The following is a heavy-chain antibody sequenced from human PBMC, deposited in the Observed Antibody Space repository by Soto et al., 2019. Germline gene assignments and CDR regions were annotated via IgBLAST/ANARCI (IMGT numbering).Heavy chain of an antibody. CDR1: GGSISSYY. D-gene: IGHD3-16*02. Sequence: SETLSPTCTVSGGSISSYYWSWIPQPPGKGLEGIGYIYYSGSTNYNPSLKSRVTISVDTSKNQFSLKLSSVTAADTAVYYCARGGTHRGSYRANWFDPWGQGTLVTVSS. CDR3: ARGGTHRGSYRANWFDP. J-gene: IGHJ5*02. V-gene: IGHV4-59*01. CDR2: IYYSGST.